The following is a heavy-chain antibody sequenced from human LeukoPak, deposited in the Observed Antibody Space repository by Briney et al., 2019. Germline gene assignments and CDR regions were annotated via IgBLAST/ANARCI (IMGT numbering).Heavy chain of an antibody. V-gene: IGHV4-38-2*02. D-gene: IGHD3-10*01. CDR2: IYHSGST. CDR1: GYSISSGYY. Sequence: SETLSLTCTVSGYSISSGYYWGWIRPPPGKGLEWIGSIYHSGSTYYNPSLKSRVTISVDTSKNQFSLKLSSVTAADTAVYYCARDPVSGPNWFDPWGQGTLVTVSS. J-gene: IGHJ5*02. CDR3: ARDPVSGPNWFDP.